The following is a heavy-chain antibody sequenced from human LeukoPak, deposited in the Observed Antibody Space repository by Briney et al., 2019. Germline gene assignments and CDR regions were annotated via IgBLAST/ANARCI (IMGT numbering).Heavy chain of an antibody. J-gene: IGHJ4*02. V-gene: IGHV3-49*03. CDR1: GFTFDDYA. Sequence: PGGSLRLSCAASGFTFDDYAMNWFRQAPGKGLEWVGFIRSKTYGGTTEYAASVKGRFTISRDDSKSIAYLQMNSLKTEDTAVYYCTRASDYGDPLVDYWGQGTLVTVSS. CDR3: TRASDYGDPLVDY. CDR2: IRSKTYGGTT. D-gene: IGHD4-17*01.